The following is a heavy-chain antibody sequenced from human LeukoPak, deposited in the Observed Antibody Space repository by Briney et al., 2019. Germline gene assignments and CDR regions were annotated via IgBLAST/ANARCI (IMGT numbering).Heavy chain of an antibody. CDR3: ARGGGNSYYYYGMDV. Sequence: PGGSLRLSCAASGFTFSDYYMSWIRQPPGKGLEWVSYISSSGSTIYYAASVKGRFTISRANAKNSLYLQMNSLRAEDTAVYYCARGGGNSYYYYGMDVWGQGTTVTVSS. J-gene: IGHJ6*02. CDR1: GFTFSDYY. D-gene: IGHD4-23*01. V-gene: IGHV3-11*01. CDR2: ISSSGSTI.